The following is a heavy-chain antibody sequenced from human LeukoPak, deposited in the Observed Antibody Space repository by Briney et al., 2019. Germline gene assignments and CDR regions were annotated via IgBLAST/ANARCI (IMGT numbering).Heavy chain of an antibody. V-gene: IGHV3-74*01. CDR1: GFTFSSYW. Sequence: GGSLRLSCAASGFTFSSYWMHWVRQALGKGLVWVSHINGDGSTTSYADSVKGRFTISRDNAKNTVYLQMNSLRAEDTAVYYCAKGGSSSPRSTFDYWGQGTLLTVPS. J-gene: IGHJ4*02. CDR3: AKGGSSSPRSTFDY. CDR2: INGDGSTT. D-gene: IGHD6-13*01.